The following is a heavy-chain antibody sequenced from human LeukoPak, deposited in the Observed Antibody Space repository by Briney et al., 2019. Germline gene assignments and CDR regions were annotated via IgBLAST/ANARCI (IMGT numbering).Heavy chain of an antibody. CDR2: IYYSGST. CDR1: GGSISSHY. V-gene: IGHV4-59*11. J-gene: IGHJ4*02. D-gene: IGHD6-6*01. Sequence: PSETLSLTCTASGGSISSHYWSWIRQPPGKGLEWIGYIYYSGSTNYNPSLKSRVTISVDTSKNQFSLKLSSVTAADTAVYYCARDTGPIAARPWSLDYWGQGTLVTVSS. CDR3: ARDTGPIAARPWSLDY.